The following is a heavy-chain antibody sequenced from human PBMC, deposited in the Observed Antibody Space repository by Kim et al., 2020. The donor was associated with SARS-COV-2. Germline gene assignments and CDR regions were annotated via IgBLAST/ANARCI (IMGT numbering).Heavy chain of an antibody. D-gene: IGHD3-22*01. CDR3: ARATPLHESSGYYGQYYFDY. J-gene: IGHJ4*02. CDR2: IYYSGST. CDR1: GGSISSGAYY. Sequence: SETLSLTCTVSGGSISSGAYYWSWIRQHPGKGLEWIGYIYYSGSTYYNPSLKSQFTISVDTSKNQFSLKLSSVTAADTAVYYCARATPLHESSGYYGQYYFDYWGQGTLVTVSS. V-gene: IGHV4-31*01.